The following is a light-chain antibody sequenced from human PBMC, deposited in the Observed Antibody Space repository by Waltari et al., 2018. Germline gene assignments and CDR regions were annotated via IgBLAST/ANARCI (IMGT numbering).Light chain of an antibody. CDR3: SSYSGSSTLIL. V-gene: IGLV2-14*03. CDR1: SSDVGGSNY. Sequence: QSALTQPASVSGSPGQSITISCPRTSSDVGGSNYVSWFQQHPGKAPKLIIYELRNRPLGVSERFSGSKSANTASLTISGLQSEDEAYYYCSSYSGSSTLILFGGGTKVTVL. CDR2: ELR. J-gene: IGLJ2*01.